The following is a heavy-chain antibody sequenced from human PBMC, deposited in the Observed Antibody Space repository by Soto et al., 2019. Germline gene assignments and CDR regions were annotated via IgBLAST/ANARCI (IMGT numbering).Heavy chain of an antibody. D-gene: IGHD3-9*01. Sequence: ASGKVSCKASGYLLPGYYIQWVRQAPGQGLEWMGWINTKTGGTKYAQKFQGRVTMTRDTSINTAYMEVSRLRSDDTAVYYCATDKVAFDMWGQGTMVTVSS. V-gene: IGHV1-2*02. CDR2: INTKTGGT. J-gene: IGHJ3*02. CDR1: GYLLPGYY. CDR3: ATDKVAFDM.